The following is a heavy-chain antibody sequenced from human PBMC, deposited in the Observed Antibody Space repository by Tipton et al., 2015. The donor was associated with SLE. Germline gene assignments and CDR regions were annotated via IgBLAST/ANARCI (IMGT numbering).Heavy chain of an antibody. Sequence: TLSLTCAVYGGSFSGYYWSWIRQPPGKGLEWIGEINHSGSTNYNPSLKSRVTISVDTSKNQFSLKLSSVTAADTAVYYCARGTPRYYGSNYFDYWGQGTLVTVSS. V-gene: IGHV4-34*01. CDR1: GGSFSGYY. D-gene: IGHD3-10*01. CDR3: ARGTPRYYGSNYFDY. J-gene: IGHJ4*02. CDR2: INHSGST.